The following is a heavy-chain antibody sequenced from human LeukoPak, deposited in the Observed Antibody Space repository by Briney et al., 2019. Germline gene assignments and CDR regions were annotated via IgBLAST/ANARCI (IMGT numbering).Heavy chain of an antibody. CDR2: ISGSGGST. CDR1: GFTFSDYV. Sequence: GGSLRLSCAASGFTFSDYVMSWLRQAPGKGLEWVSAISGSGGSTYYTDSVKGHFTISRDNSKNTLYLQMHSLRAEDTAVSSCASSTVTAHQYYYYYMDASGDGTTVTAS. D-gene: IGHD4-17*01. J-gene: IGHJ6*03. CDR3: ASSTVTAHQYYYYYMDA. V-gene: IGHV3-23*01.